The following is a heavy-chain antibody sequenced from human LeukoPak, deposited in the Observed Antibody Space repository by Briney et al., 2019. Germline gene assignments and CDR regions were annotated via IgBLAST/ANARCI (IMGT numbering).Heavy chain of an antibody. CDR1: GLTFSTYA. CDR2: ISYDGSKK. CDR3: ARERRGYCSGGSCYYFDY. D-gene: IGHD2-15*01. Sequence: GGSLRLSCAASGLTFSTYAMHWVRQAPGKGLEWVAVISYDGSKKYYADSVKGRFTISRDNSKNTLYLQMNSLRAEDTAVYYCARERRGYCSGGSCYYFDYWGQGTLVTVSS. V-gene: IGHV3-30-3*01. J-gene: IGHJ4*02.